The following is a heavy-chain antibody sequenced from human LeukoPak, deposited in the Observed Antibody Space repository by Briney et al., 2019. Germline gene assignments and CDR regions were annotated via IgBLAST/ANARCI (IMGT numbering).Heavy chain of an antibody. D-gene: IGHD6-13*01. CDR1: GYTFTYHG. CDR3: ARDRASAGTGGAY. V-gene: IGHV1-18*01. CDR2: ISSYNGNT. J-gene: IGHJ4*02. Sequence: ASVTVSCTASGYTFTYHGFSWVRQAPGQGLEWMGWISSYNGNTNYLEKFQGRLTMTTDTSTSTTYMELRSLTSDDTAVYCCARDRASAGTGGAYWGQGSLVTVSS.